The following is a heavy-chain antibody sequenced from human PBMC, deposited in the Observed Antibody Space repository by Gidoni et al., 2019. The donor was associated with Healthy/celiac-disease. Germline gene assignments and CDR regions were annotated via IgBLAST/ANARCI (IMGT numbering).Heavy chain of an antibody. D-gene: IGHD5-18*01. CDR1: GFPFSSYG. V-gene: IGHV3-33*01. Sequence: QVQPVESGGGVGQPGRALRLSCAASGFPFSSYGMHWVRQAPGKGLEWVAVIWYDESNKYYADSVKGRFTISRDNSKNTLYLQMNGLRAEDTAVYYCARIRIQLWLPDYWGQGTLVTVSS. J-gene: IGHJ4*02. CDR3: ARIRIQLWLPDY. CDR2: IWYDESNK.